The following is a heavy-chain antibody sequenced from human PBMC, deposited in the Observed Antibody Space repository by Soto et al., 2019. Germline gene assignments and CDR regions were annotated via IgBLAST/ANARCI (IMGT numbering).Heavy chain of an antibody. CDR2: IDPSDSYT. D-gene: IGHD5-18*01. Sequence: GESLKISCKGSGYSFTNYWISWVLQMPGKGLEWMGRIDPSDSYTNYSPSLQGHVTISADKSVSTAYLQWSSLKALDTAMYYCARLDVDTAMVCDYWGQGTLVTVSS. CDR3: ARLDVDTAMVCDY. CDR1: GYSFTNYW. J-gene: IGHJ4*02. V-gene: IGHV5-10-1*01.